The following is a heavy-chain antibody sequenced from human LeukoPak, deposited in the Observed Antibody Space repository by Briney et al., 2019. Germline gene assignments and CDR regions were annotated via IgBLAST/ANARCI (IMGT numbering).Heavy chain of an antibody. CDR2: INSDETIS. J-gene: IGHJ6*03. Sequence: PGGSLRLSCAASGFTFSSYWMHWVRQVPNQGLMWVSRINSDETISEYVDSVNGRFTISRDNAKNTLYLQMNSLRAEDTAVYYCAKDATAVVGTVYMDVWGKGTTVTISS. D-gene: IGHD6-13*01. V-gene: IGHV3-74*01. CDR3: AKDATAVVGTVYMDV. CDR1: GFTFSSYW.